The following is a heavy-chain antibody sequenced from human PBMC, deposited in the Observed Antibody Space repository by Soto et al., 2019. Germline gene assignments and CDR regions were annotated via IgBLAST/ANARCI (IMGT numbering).Heavy chain of an antibody. CDR2: INHSGSRT. D-gene: IGHD3-16*01. J-gene: IGHJ4*02. Sequence: QVQLQQWGAGLLKPSETLSLTCAVYGGSFNDYFWTWIRQPPGKGLEWIGEINHSGSRTIYNPSLKGRVTISVDTSKNQFSLKLSSVTAADTAVYYCAGGYGYVWERDDSWGQGTLVTVSS. CDR1: GGSFNDYF. V-gene: IGHV4-34*01. CDR3: AGGYGYVWERDDS.